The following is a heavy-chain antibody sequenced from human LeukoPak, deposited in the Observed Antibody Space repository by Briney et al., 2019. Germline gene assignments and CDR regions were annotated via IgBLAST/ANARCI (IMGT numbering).Heavy chain of an antibody. J-gene: IGHJ4*02. V-gene: IGHV4-59*01. D-gene: IGHD6-19*01. CDR1: GGSISSYY. Sequence: PSETLSLTCTVSGGSISSYYWSWIRQPPGKGLEWIGYIYYSGSTNYNPSLKSRVTISVDTSKNQFSLKLSSVTAADTAVYYCAASSDSSGCLYWGQGTLVTVSS. CDR3: AASSDSSGCLY. CDR2: IYYSGST.